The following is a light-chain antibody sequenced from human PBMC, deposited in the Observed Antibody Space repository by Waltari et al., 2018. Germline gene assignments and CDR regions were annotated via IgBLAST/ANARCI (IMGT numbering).Light chain of an antibody. CDR3: CSYAGSYTWV. J-gene: IGLJ3*02. CDR2: DVS. Sequence: WYQQHPGRAPKLRMYDVSKRPSGVPDRFSGSKSGNTASLTISGRQAEDEADYYCCSYAGSYTWVFGGGTKLTVL. V-gene: IGLV2-11*01.